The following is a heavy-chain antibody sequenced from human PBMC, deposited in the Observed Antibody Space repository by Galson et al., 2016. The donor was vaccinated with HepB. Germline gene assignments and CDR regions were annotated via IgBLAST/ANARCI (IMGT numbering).Heavy chain of an antibody. CDR1: GFIVSSHY. Sequence: SLRLSCAGSGFIVSSHYMNWVRQPPGKGLEWVAIIYSGGATYYADSVKGRFTISRDSSKNTLHLQMNSLRAEDTAIYYCARDPGRIAAAGHLDSWGQGTLVTVSS. CDR3: ARDPGRIAAAGHLDS. J-gene: IGHJ5*01. D-gene: IGHD6-13*01. V-gene: IGHV3-53*01. CDR2: IYSGGAT.